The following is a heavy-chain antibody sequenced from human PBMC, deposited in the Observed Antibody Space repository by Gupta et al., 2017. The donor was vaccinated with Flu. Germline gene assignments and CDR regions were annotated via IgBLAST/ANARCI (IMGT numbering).Heavy chain of an antibody. D-gene: IGHD6-13*01. CDR2: IIPIFGTA. V-gene: IGHV1-69*06. J-gene: IGHJ5*02. CDR3: ASYSSSWQHSPTANWFDP. Sequence: QVQLVQSGAEVKKPGSSVKVSCKASGGTFSSYAISWVRQAPGQGLEWMGGIIPIFGTANYAQKFQGRVTITADKSTSTAYMELSSLRSEDTAVYYCASYSSSWQHSPTANWFDPWGQGTLVTVSS. CDR1: GGTFSSYA.